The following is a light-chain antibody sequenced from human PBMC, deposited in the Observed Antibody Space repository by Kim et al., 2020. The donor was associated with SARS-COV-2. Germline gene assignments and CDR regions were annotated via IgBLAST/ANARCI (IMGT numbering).Light chain of an antibody. CDR1: RSVGNA. V-gene: IGKV3-15*01. CDR3: QHYTSWPLA. J-gene: IGKJ1*01. CDR2: SAS. Sequence: VSPGDRATLSCRASRSVGNALAWYQQKLGQAPRLLIYSASTRPTDIPARFSGSGSGTEFTLTISSLQSEDFAVYYCQHYTSWPLAFGQGTKVDIK.